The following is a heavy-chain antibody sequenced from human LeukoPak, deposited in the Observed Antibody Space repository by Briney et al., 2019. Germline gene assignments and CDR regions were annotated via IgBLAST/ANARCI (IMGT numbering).Heavy chain of an antibody. CDR3: AKGTYSSSPRDY. Sequence: PSETLSLTCTVSGGSITSYYWHWIRQPPGKGLEWIGYIYYSGSTNYNPSLKSRVTISVDTSRKQFSLKLHSVSAADTAVYYCAKGTYSSSPRDYWGQGTLVTVSS. V-gene: IGHV4-59*01. J-gene: IGHJ4*02. D-gene: IGHD6-6*01. CDR2: IYYSGST. CDR1: GGSITSYY.